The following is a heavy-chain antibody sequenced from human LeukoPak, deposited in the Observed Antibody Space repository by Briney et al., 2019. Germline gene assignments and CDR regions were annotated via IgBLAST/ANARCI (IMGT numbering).Heavy chain of an antibody. CDR1: GFTFSSYA. D-gene: IGHD3-9*01. CDR2: ISGSGGST. Sequence: GGSLRLSCAASGFTFSSYAMSWVRQAPGKGLEWVSAISGSGGSTYYADSVKGRFTISRDNSKNTLYLQMNSLRAEDTAVYYCAKVDYDILTGYSAGWHYFDYWGQGTLVTVSS. CDR3: AKVDYDILTGYSAGWHYFDY. V-gene: IGHV3-23*01. J-gene: IGHJ4*02.